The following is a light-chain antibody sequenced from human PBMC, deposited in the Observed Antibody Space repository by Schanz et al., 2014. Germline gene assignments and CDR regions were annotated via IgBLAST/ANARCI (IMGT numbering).Light chain of an antibody. CDR3: QQYYSTPRKA. CDR2: GAF. CDR1: QSVTSNY. J-gene: IGKJ1*01. Sequence: EIVLTQSPGTLSLSPGERATLSCRASQSVTSNYLTWYQQKPGQAPRLLIYGAFNRATGIPDRFSGSGSGTDFTLTISSLQAEDVAVYYCQQYYSTPRKAFGQGTKVEIK. V-gene: IGKV3-20*01.